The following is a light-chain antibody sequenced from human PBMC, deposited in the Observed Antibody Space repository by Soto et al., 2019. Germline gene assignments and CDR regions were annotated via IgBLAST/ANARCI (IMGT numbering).Light chain of an antibody. CDR1: QSVSNDF. Sequence: EIVLTQSPGILSLSPGERATLSCRASQSVSNDFLAWYQQKAGQAPRLLIYGASTRATDVPDRFSGSGSGADFTLTISRLETEDFAVYYCQQYGSSPPSTFGQGTKVE. CDR3: QQYGSSPPST. CDR2: GAS. J-gene: IGKJ1*01. V-gene: IGKV3-20*01.